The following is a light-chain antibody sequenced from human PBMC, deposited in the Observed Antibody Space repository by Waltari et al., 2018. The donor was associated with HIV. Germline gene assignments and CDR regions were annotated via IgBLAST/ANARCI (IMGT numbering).Light chain of an antibody. CDR3: SSYATTNDFYVL. Sequence: QSALTQPPSASGSPGQSVTISCTGTHSDIGNFDYVAWYQQHPGKPPKLIISEVYKRPSGVPNRFSGSKSGNTASLTVAGLQAEDEADYYCSSYATTNDFYVLFGGGTKLTVL. J-gene: IGLJ2*01. V-gene: IGLV2-8*01. CDR1: HSDIGNFDY. CDR2: EVY.